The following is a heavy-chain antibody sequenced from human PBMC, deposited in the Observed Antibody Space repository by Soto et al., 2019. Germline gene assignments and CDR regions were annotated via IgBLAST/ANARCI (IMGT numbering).Heavy chain of an antibody. CDR3: AREWAEAAPYYYYYGMDV. J-gene: IGHJ6*02. CDR1: GYSISSGYH. V-gene: IGHV4-38-2*02. CDR2: VHHSGST. Sequence: SETLSLTCAVSGYSISSGYHWGWIRQPPGKGLEWLGSVHHSGSTYYNPSLKSRLTISVDKSKNQFSLKLSSVTAAATAVYYCAREWAEAAPYYYYYGMDVWGQGTTVTVSS. D-gene: IGHD1-26*01.